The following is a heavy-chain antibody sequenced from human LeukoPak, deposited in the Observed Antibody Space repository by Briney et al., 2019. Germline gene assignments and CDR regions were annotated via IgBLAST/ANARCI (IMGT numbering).Heavy chain of an antibody. CDR2: ITSGDGSP. V-gene: IGHV3-23*01. CDR1: GFTFCTSA. Sequence: GGSLRLSCAASGFTFCTSAMSWVRQTPEKGLEWVSTITSGDGSPYYADSVKGRFTISRDNSNNVLYLQMNSLRAEDTAVYYCTKRGAYYVDYWGRGIPVTVSS. J-gene: IGHJ4*02. D-gene: IGHD3-16*01. CDR3: TKRGAYYVDY.